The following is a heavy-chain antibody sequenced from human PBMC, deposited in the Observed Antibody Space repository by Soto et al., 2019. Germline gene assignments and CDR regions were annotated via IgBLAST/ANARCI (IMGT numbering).Heavy chain of an antibody. CDR1: GFSFSSYG. J-gene: IGHJ6*04. CDR3: ARSGDYDYYYAMDV. CDR2: IWYDGSNE. Sequence: QVQLVESGGGGVQPGRSLRLSCAASGFSFSSYGMHWVRQAPGKGPEWVAVIWYDGSNEDYGDSVKGRFTISRDNSKNTLYLQMNSLRAEDTAVYYCARSGDYDYYYAMDVWGEGTTVTVFS. V-gene: IGHV3-33*01. D-gene: IGHD4-17*01.